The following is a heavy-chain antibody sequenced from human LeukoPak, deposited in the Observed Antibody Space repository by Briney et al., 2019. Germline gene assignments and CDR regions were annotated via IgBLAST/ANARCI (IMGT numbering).Heavy chain of an antibody. J-gene: IGHJ5*02. Sequence: PSETLSLTCTVSGDSISGYFWSWIRQTPGKGLEWIGYVHYSGATNYNPSLKSRVTMSVDTSKDQFSLKLNSVNAADTAIYYCARGLARSDVGRWSWGQGTLVIVSS. CDR2: VHYSGAT. V-gene: IGHV4-59*08. D-gene: IGHD2-15*01. CDR1: GDSISGYF. CDR3: ARGLARSDVGRWS.